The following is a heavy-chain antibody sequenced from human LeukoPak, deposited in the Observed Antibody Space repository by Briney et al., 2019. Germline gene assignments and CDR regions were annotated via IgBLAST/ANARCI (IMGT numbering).Heavy chain of an antibody. J-gene: IGHJ5*02. CDR2: IYPGDSDT. CDR3: ARQYCTGGNCYNHNWFDP. CDR1: GYSFTNYW. Sequence: GESLKISCKGSGYSFTNYWIGWVRQMPGKGLEWMGTIYPGDSDTRYSPSFQGQVTISADKSISTAYLQWSSLKASDTAMYYCARQYCTGGNCYNHNWFDPWGQGTLVTVSS. D-gene: IGHD2-15*01. V-gene: IGHV5-51*01.